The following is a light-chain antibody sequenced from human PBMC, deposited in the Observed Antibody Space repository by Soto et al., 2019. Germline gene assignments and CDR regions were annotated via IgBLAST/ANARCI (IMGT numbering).Light chain of an antibody. Sequence: QSALTQPASVSGSPGQSIAISCTGTSSDVGGYNYVSWYQQHPGKAPKLMIHEVSNRPSGVSDRFSGTKSGNTASLTISGLPDDDEDDYYCSSHTSYNTGVFGTGTKLTVL. CDR1: SSDVGGYNY. CDR2: EVS. J-gene: IGLJ1*01. CDR3: SSHTSYNTGV. V-gene: IGLV2-14*01.